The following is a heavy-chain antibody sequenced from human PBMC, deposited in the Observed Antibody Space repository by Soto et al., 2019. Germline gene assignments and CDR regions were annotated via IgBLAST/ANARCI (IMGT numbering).Heavy chain of an antibody. CDR1: GGTFSSYA. J-gene: IGHJ4*02. CDR3: ARPSYYDILTGYSLHGAPFDY. Sequence: QVQLVQSGAEVKKPGSSVKVSCKASGGTFSSYAISWVRQAPGQGLEWMGGIIPIFGTANYAQKFQGRVTITADESTSTAYMELSSLRSEDTAVYYCARPSYYDILTGYSLHGAPFDYWGQGTLVTVSS. D-gene: IGHD3-9*01. V-gene: IGHV1-69*01. CDR2: IIPIFGTA.